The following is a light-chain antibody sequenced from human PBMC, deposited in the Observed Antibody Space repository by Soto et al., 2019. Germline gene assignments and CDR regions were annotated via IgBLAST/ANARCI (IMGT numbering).Light chain of an antibody. J-gene: IGKJ5*01. CDR2: GAS. CDR1: QSVSSN. CDR3: QQRSNWVT. Sequence: EIVMTQSPATLSVSPGESVTLSCRASQSVSSNLSCYQQKPGQAPRLLMYGASTRATGIPARFSGSGSGTDFTLTISSLEPEDFAVYYCQQRSNWVTFGQGTRLEIK. V-gene: IGKV3-15*01.